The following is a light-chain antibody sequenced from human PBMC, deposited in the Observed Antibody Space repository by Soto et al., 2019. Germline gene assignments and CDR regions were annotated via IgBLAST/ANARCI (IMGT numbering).Light chain of an antibody. CDR3: QQYHNFPPIFT. CDR1: QDISNY. V-gene: IGKV1-33*01. J-gene: IGKJ3*01. Sequence: DIQMTQSPSSLSASVGDRVTITCQASQDISNYLNWYQQKPEKAPKLLIYDASNLEPGVPSRFSGSGSGTDFTFTISSLQPEDIATYYCQQYHNFPPIFTFGPGIKVDIK. CDR2: DAS.